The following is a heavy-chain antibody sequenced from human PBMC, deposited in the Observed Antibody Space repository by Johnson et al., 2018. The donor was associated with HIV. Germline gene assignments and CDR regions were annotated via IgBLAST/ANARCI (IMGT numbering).Heavy chain of an antibody. V-gene: IGHV3-30*04. CDR1: GFTFSSYA. CDR3: ARDRKSGSYGVDAFDI. CDR2: ISYDGSNK. D-gene: IGHD1-26*01. Sequence: QVQLVESGGGLIQPGGSLRLSCVASGFTFSSYAMHWVRQAPGKGLEWVAVISYDGSNKSYADSVKGRFTISRDNSKNTLHLQMNSLRAEDTAVYYCARDRKSGSYGVDAFDIWGQGTMVTVSS. J-gene: IGHJ3*02.